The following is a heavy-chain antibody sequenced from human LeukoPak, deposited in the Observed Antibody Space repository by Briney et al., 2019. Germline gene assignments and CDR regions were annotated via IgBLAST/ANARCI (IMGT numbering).Heavy chain of an antibody. Sequence: GGSLRLSCAASGFTFSSYAMQWVRQAPGKGREWVAVISYDGNNKYHADSVKGRFTISRDNAKNSLYLQMNSLRAEDTAVYYCARDQGIQLWYHYWGQGTLVTVSS. V-gene: IGHV3-30-3*01. D-gene: IGHD5-18*01. CDR2: ISYDGNNK. J-gene: IGHJ4*02. CDR1: GFTFSSYA. CDR3: ARDQGIQLWYHY.